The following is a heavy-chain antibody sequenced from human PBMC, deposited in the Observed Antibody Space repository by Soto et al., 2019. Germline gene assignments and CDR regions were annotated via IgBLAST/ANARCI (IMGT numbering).Heavy chain of an antibody. CDR3: VRQAGGATTPVDDY. D-gene: IGHD2-15*01. CDR1: GYTFDAFD. CDR2: MNPYTGET. J-gene: IGHJ4*02. Sequence: QVQLVQSGDEVRKPGSSVRVSCKASGYTFDAFDIHWVRQATGQGLELMGWMNPYTGETAYTQTIRGRFSMTRSTSVSTAYMELTSLTSEDSAIYFCVRQAGGATTPVDDYWGQGTLVTGSS. V-gene: IGHV1-8*01.